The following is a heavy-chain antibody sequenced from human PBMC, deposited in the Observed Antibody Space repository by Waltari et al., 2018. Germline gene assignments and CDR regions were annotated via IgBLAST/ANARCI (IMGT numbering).Heavy chain of an antibody. J-gene: IGHJ2*01. Sequence: QVQLQQWGAGLLKPSETLSLTCAVYGGSFSGYYWSWIRQPPGKGLDWIGEINHSGSTNYNPSLKSRVTISVDTSKNQFSLKLSSVTAADTAVYYCARERGYYDILTGYVNSYWYFDLWGRGTLVTVSS. CDR2: INHSGST. CDR3: ARERGYYDILTGYVNSYWYFDL. CDR1: GGSFSGYY. D-gene: IGHD3-9*01. V-gene: IGHV4-34*01.